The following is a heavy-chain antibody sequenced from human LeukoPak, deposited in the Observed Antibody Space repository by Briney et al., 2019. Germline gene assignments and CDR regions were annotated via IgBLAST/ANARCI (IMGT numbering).Heavy chain of an antibody. V-gene: IGHV1-46*01. D-gene: IGHD2-21*01. CDR1: GYTFTSYY. J-gene: IGHJ4*02. Sequence: ASVKVSCKASGYTFTSYYMHWVRQAPGQGLEWMGIINPSGGSTSYAQRFQGRVTMTTDTSTSTVYMELSSLRSEDTAVYYCAREGSIGLLIYWGQGTLVTVSS. CDR2: INPSGGST. CDR3: AREGSIGLLIY.